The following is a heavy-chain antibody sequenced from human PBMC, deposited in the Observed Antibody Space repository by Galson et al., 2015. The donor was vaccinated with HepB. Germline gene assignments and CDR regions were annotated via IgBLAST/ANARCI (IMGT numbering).Heavy chain of an antibody. D-gene: IGHD3-10*01. CDR3: ARAGDSGTLY. Sequence: LSLTCTVSGGSISSSSYYWGWIRQPPGKGLEWIGSIDYSGSTYYNPSLKSRVTISVDTSKNQFSLKLSSVTAADTAVYYCARAGDSGTLYWGQGTLVTVSS. CDR2: IDYSGST. V-gene: IGHV4-39*01. J-gene: IGHJ4*02. CDR1: GGSISSSSYY.